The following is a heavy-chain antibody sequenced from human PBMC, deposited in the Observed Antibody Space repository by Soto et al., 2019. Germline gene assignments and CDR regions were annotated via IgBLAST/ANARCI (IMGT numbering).Heavy chain of an antibody. CDR3: AASAYWAYYYYMDV. D-gene: IGHD2-8*02. CDR1: GGSFSGYY. V-gene: IGHV4-34*01. CDR2: INHSGST. J-gene: IGHJ6*03. Sequence: SETLSLTCAVYGGSFSGYYWSWIRQPPGKGLEWIGEINHSGSTNYNPSLKSRVTISVDTSKNQFSLKLSSVTAADTAVYYCAASAYWAYYYYMDVWGKGTTVTVSS.